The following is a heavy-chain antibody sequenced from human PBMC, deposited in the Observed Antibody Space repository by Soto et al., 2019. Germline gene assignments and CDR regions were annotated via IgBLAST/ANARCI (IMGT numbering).Heavy chain of an antibody. J-gene: IGHJ4*02. D-gene: IGHD6-13*01. CDR1: GGSISSGDYF. V-gene: IGHV4-30-4*01. CDR2: IYYSGST. CDR3: ARVKAGVVY. Sequence: QVQLQESGPGLVKPSQTLSLTCTVSGGSISSGDYFWSWIRQPPGKGLEWIGYIYYSGSTYYNPSVKSPVTISVDPSKNQSALRLSSVTASDTPVYYCARVKAGVVYWGQGTLVTVFS.